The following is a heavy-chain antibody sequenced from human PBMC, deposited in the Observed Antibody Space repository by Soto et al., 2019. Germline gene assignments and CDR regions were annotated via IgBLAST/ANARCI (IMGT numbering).Heavy chain of an antibody. CDR2: IYPGDSDT. CDR1: GDSFTSYW. CDR3: ARARPSPLKTPRNYYYGMDV. J-gene: IGHJ6*02. Sequence: PGESLKISCKGSGDSFTSYWIGWVRQMPGKGLEWMGIIYPGDSDTRYSPSFQGQVAISADKSISTAYLQWSSLKASDTAMYYCARARPSPLKTPRNYYYGMDVWGQGTTVPVSS. V-gene: IGHV5-51*01.